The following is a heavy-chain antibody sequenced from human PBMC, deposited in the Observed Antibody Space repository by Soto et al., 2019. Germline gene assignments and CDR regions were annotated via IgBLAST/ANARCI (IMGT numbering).Heavy chain of an antibody. V-gene: IGHV1-69*01. CDR2: LIPIFGAA. D-gene: IGHD6-6*01. J-gene: IGHJ5*02. CDR1: GGPFTNYV. Sequence: QVQLVQSGAEVRKPGSSVKVSCKISGGPFTNYVISWLRQAPGQGLEWMGGLIPIFGAANLAQKFQGRVTITADESTSTVNMELSSLTSEDTAVYYCARGRSSPNFDPWGQGTLVTVSS. CDR3: ARGRSSPNFDP.